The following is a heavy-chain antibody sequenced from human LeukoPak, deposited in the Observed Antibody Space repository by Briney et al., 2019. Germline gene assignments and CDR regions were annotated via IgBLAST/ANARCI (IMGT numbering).Heavy chain of an antibody. J-gene: IGHJ5*02. CDR1: GGSITMTSFY. CDR3: ARQPLXXXGXDLYWFNP. CDR2: IYYSGKT. Sequence: SETLSLTCTVSGGSITMTSFYWAWIRQPPGEGLEWIGSIYYSGKTYFNPSLKSRVTMSVDTSRNQFSLKVNSVTAADTALYYCARQPLXXXGXDLYWFNPWGQGVLVT. V-gene: IGHV4-39*01.